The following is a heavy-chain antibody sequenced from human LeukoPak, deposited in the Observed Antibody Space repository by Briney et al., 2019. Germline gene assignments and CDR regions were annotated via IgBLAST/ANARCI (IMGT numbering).Heavy chain of an antibody. V-gene: IGHV4-34*01. Sequence: PSETLSLTCAVYGGSFSGYYWSWIRRPPGKGLEWIGEINHSGSTNYNPSLKSRVTISVDTSKNQFSLKLSSVTAADTAVYYCARARGSYQRYYFDYWGQGTLVTVSS. CDR1: GGSFSGYY. CDR3: ARARGSYQRYYFDY. J-gene: IGHJ4*02. CDR2: INHSGST. D-gene: IGHD1-26*01.